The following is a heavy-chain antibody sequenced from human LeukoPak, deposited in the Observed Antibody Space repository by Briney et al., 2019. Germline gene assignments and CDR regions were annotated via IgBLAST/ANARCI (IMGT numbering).Heavy chain of an antibody. J-gene: IGHJ4*02. D-gene: IGHD2-15*01. CDR2: ISISGGAI. CDR3: AKAVVVDYRNYFDY. V-gene: IGHV3-48*03. CDR1: GFTFSSYE. Sequence: PGGSLRLSCAASGFTFSSYEMNWVRQAPGPGLEWVSYISISGGAIYYADSVKGRFTISRDNAKNTLCLQMNSLRAEDTAVYYCAKAVVVDYRNYFDYWGQGTLVTVSS.